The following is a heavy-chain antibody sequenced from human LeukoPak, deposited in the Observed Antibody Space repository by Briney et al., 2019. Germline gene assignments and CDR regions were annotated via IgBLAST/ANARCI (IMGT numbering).Heavy chain of an antibody. V-gene: IGHV3-21*01. CDR3: ARATNGRFDI. CDR2: ISSSTSYI. Sequence: GGSLRLFCAASGFTFSSYSMNWVRHAPGKGLEWVSFISSSTSYISYADSVKGRFTISRDNAKSSLWLQMNSLRAEDTAVYYCARATNGRFDIWGQGTMVTVSS. J-gene: IGHJ3*02. D-gene: IGHD2-8*01. CDR1: GFTFSSYS.